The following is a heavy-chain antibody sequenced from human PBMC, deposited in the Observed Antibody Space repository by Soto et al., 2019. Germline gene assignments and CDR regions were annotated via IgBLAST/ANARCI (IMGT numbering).Heavy chain of an antibody. CDR2: IYYSGST. CDR1: GGSISSGGYY. V-gene: IGHV4-31*03. Sequence: SETLSLTCTVSGGSISSGGYYWSWIRQHPGKGLEWIGYIYYSGSTYYNPSLKSRVTISVDTSKNQFSLKLSSVTAADTAVYYCARLTYYYDSSGYYPTVFDYWGQGTLVTVSS. J-gene: IGHJ4*02. D-gene: IGHD3-22*01. CDR3: ARLTYYYDSSGYYPTVFDY.